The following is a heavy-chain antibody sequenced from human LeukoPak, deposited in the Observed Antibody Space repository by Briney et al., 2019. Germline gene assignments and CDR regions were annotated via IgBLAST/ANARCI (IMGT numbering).Heavy chain of an antibody. CDR1: GFTFSRYW. CDR2: IKRDGSEK. D-gene: IGHD4-23*01. CDR3: ARDREGGGIDY. V-gene: IGHV3-7*01. J-gene: IGHJ4*02. Sequence: GSLRPSCAASGFTFSRYWMSWVRQAPGKGLEWVANIKRDGSEKHYVDSVKGRFTVSRDNAKNSLYLQMNSLRAEDTAVYYCARDREGGGIDYWGQGTLVTVSS.